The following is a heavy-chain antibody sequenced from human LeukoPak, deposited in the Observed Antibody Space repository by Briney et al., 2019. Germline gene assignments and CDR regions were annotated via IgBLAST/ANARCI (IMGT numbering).Heavy chain of an antibody. Sequence: PSETLSLTCTVSGGSISSYYWSWIRQPPGKGLEWIGYIYYSGSTNYNPSLKSRVTISVDTSKNQFSLKLSSVTAADTAVYYCAGVYGSGSYYWNWFDPWGQGTLVTVSS. CDR1: GGSISSYY. CDR3: AGVYGSGSYYWNWFDP. CDR2: IYYSGST. J-gene: IGHJ5*02. D-gene: IGHD3-10*01. V-gene: IGHV4-59*01.